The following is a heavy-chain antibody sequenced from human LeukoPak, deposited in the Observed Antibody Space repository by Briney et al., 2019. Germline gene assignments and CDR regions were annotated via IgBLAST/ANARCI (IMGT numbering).Heavy chain of an antibody. CDR1: GGSFSGYY. J-gene: IGHJ4*02. D-gene: IGHD1-26*01. Sequence: SETLSLTCAVYGGSFSGYYWSWLRQPPGKGLEWIGEINHSGSTNYNPSLKSRVTISVDTSKNQFSLKLSSVTAADTAVYYCARIGAGGSYDYWGQGTLVTVSS. V-gene: IGHV4-34*01. CDR3: ARIGAGGSYDY. CDR2: INHSGST.